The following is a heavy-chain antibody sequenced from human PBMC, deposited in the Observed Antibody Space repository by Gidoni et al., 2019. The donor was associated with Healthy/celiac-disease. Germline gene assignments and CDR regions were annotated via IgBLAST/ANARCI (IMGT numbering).Heavy chain of an antibody. CDR1: GFTFSSYG. D-gene: IGHD6-6*01. Sequence: QVQLVESGGGVVQPGRSLRLSCAASGFTFSSYGMHWVRQAPGKGLEWVAVISYDGSNKYYADSVKGRFTISRDNSKNTLYLQMNSLRAEDTAVYYCAKDQFLYSSSDLDYWGQGTLVTVSS. J-gene: IGHJ4*02. V-gene: IGHV3-30*18. CDR2: ISYDGSNK. CDR3: AKDQFLYSSSDLDY.